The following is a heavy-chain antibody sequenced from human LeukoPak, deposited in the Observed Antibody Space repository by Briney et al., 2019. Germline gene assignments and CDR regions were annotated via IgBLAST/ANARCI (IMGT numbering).Heavy chain of an antibody. D-gene: IGHD3-9*01. CDR1: GYTYTSYG. CDR3: ASSAGYDILTAYLLDY. CDR2: ISAYNGNT. J-gene: IGHJ4*02. V-gene: IGHV1-18*01. Sequence: ASVKVSCKASGYTYTSYGISWVRQAPGQGLEWMGWISAYNGNTNYAQKLQGRVTMTTDTSTSTAYMELRSLRSDDTAGYYCASSAGYDILTAYLLDYWGQGTLVTVSS.